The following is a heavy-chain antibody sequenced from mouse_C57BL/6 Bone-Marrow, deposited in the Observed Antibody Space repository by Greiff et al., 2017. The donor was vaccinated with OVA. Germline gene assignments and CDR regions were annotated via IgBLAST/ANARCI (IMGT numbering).Heavy chain of an antibody. V-gene: IGHV1-18*01. CDR1: GYTFTDYY. D-gene: IGHD1-1*01. Sequence: VQVVESGPALVKPGASVKIPCKASGYTFTDYYMDWVKQSPGQSLAWIGDINPNNGGTIYNQKFKGKATLTVDKSSSTAYMELRSLTSEDTAVYYCARSQYYGSSDDYWGQGTTLTVSS. J-gene: IGHJ2*01. CDR3: ARSQYYGSSDDY. CDR2: INPNNGGT.